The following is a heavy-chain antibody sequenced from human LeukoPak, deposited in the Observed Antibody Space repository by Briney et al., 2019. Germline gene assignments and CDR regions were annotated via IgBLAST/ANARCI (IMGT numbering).Heavy chain of an antibody. V-gene: IGHV4-34*01. CDR3: ARFGSLNPDY. D-gene: IGHD1-14*01. J-gene: IGHJ4*02. CDR1: GGSFSGYY. CDR2: INHSGST. Sequence: SETLSLTCAVHGGSFSGYYWSWIRQPPGKGLEWIGEINHSGSTNYNPSLKSRVTISVDTSKNQFSLKLSSVTAADTAVYYCARFGSLNPDYWGQGTLVTVSS.